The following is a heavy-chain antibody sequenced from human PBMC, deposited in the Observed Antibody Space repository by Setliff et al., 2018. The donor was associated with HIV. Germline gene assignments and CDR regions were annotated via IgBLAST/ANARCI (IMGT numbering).Heavy chain of an antibody. V-gene: IGHV4-34*01. D-gene: IGHD6-6*01. Sequence: SETLSLTCAVYGGSFSGYYWGWVRQPPGKGLEWIGGIYYTGSPFYNPSLKSRVTISVDTSNNQFSLKLSSVTAADTAVYYCARGGGTSSPIDYHYYIDVWGKGTTVTVSS. CDR3: ARGGGTSSPIDYHYYIDV. CDR1: GGSFSGYY. CDR2: IYYTGSP. J-gene: IGHJ6*03.